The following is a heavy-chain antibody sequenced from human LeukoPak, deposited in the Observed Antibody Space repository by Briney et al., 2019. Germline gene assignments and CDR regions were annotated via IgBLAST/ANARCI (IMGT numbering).Heavy chain of an antibody. Sequence: SGGSLRLSCAACRFTFSSYAMSWVRQAPGKGLEWVSAISGSGGSTYYADSVKGRFTISRDNSKNTLYLQMNSLRAEDTAVYYCAKVRAVPPYDYSNYYFDYWGQGTLVTLSS. CDR1: RFTFSSYA. J-gene: IGHJ4*02. V-gene: IGHV3-23*01. D-gene: IGHD4-11*01. CDR3: AKVRAVPPYDYSNYYFDY. CDR2: ISGSGGST.